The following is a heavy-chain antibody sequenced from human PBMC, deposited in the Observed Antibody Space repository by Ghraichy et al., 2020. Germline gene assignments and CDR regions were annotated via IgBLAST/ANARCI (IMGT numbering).Heavy chain of an antibody. CDR3: ARDSLFSSGCHDY. Sequence: SCAASGFTFSTYWMHWARQAPGKGLVWVSRINSDGSSTSYADSVKGRFTISRDNAMNTRYLQMNSLRAEDTAVYYCARDSLFSSGCHDYWGQGTLVTVSS. D-gene: IGHD6-19*01. J-gene: IGHJ4*02. V-gene: IGHV3-74*01. CDR2: INSDGSST. CDR1: GFTFSTYW.